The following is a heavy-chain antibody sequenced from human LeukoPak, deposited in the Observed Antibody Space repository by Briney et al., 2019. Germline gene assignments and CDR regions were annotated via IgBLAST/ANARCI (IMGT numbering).Heavy chain of an antibody. J-gene: IGHJ4*02. Sequence: GRSLRLSCAASGFTFSSYGMHWVRQAPGKGLEWVAVISYDGSNKYYADSVKGRFTISRDNSKNTLYLQMNSLRAEDTAVYHCAKDKVGVLWFGEFPTLDYWGQGTLVTVSS. CDR1: GFTFSSYG. V-gene: IGHV3-30*18. CDR3: AKDKVGVLWFGEFPTLDY. D-gene: IGHD3-10*01. CDR2: ISYDGSNK.